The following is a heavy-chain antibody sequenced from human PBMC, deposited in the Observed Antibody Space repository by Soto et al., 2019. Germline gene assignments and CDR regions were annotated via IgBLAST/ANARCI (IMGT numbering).Heavy chain of an antibody. V-gene: IGHV1-3*05. Sequence: QVQLVQSGAEEKKPGASVKVSCKASGYTFTNYAMHWVRQAPGQRLEWMGWINVGNGNTKYSQKFQGRVTITRDTSASTAYMELSSLRSEDTAVYYCAREYTPSITMIVGSDWFDPWGQGTLVTVSS. J-gene: IGHJ5*02. CDR3: AREYTPSITMIVGSDWFDP. CDR1: GYTFTNYA. CDR2: INVGNGNT. D-gene: IGHD3-22*01.